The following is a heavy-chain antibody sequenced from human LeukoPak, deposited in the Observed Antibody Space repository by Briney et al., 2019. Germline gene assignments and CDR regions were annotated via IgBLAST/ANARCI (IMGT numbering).Heavy chain of an antibody. CDR2: IKQDGSEK. D-gene: IGHD6-19*01. J-gene: IGHJ4*02. CDR1: GFTFSSYR. CDR3: ARDTRQWLVPSPFDY. Sequence: GGSLRLSCAASGFTFSSYRMSWVRQAPGKGLEWVANIKQDGSEKYYVDSVKGRFTISRDNAKNSLYLQMNRLRAEDTAVYYCARDTRQWLVPSPFDYCCQGTLVIVSS. V-gene: IGHV3-7*01.